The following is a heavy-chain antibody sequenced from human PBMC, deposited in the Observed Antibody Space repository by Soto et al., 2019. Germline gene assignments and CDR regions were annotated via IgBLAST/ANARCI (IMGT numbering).Heavy chain of an antibody. V-gene: IGHV3-13*01. CDR3: ARGGAVIGAFDF. D-gene: IGHD2-21*01. Sequence: EVQLVESGGGLVQPGGFLRLSCAASGFTFSSYDLHWVRQATGKGLEWVSGIGSAGDTYYADSVNGRFTISRENAKKSLSLHMNSLRAGDTAVYYCARGGAVIGAFDFWGQGTVVTVSS. J-gene: IGHJ3*01. CDR2: IGSAGDT. CDR1: GFTFSSYD.